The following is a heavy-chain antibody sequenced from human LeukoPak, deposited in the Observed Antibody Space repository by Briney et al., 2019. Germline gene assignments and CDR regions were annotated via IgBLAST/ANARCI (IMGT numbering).Heavy chain of an antibody. D-gene: IGHD2-15*01. CDR2: IWYDGSNK. CDR3: ASGRGSGGSHTSYFDY. Sequence: GGSLRLSCAASGITFRNYGMHWVRQAPGKGLEWVAIIWYDGSNKYYADSVRGRFTISRDNSKSTLYLQMNSLRVEVTAVYYCASGRGSGGSHTSYFDYWGQGTLVTVSS. V-gene: IGHV3-33*01. J-gene: IGHJ4*02. CDR1: GITFRNYG.